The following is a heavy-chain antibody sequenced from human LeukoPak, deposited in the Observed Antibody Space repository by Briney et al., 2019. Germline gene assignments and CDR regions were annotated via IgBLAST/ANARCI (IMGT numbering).Heavy chain of an antibody. J-gene: IGHJ6*02. CDR1: GFTVSNTY. CDR2: IYSGGGT. Sequence: GGYLRLSCAASGFTVSNTYMSWVRQAPGKGLEWVSLIYSGGGTYSADSVKGRFTISRDISKNTLYLQMNSLRAEDTAVYYCARDLYGDYDSYYYYGMDVWGQGTTVTVSS. D-gene: IGHD4-17*01. V-gene: IGHV3-53*01. CDR3: ARDLYGDYDSYYYYGMDV.